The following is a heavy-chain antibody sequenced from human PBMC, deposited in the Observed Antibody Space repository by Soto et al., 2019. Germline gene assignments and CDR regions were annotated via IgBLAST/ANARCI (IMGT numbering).Heavy chain of an antibody. CDR2: INWNGGST. CDR3: ARGTLRLLRGAFDI. CDR1: GFTFDDYG. Sequence: EVQLVESGGGVVRPGGSLRLSCAASGFTFDDYGMSWVRQAPGKGLEWVSGINWNGGSTGYADSVKGRFTITRDNAKNSLYLQMNSLRAEDTALYHCARGTLRLLRGAFDIWGQGTMVTVSS. J-gene: IGHJ3*02. D-gene: IGHD4-17*01. V-gene: IGHV3-20*01.